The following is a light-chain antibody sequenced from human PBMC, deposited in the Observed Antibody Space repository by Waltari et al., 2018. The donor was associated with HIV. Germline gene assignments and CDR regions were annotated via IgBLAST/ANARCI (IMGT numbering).Light chain of an antibody. J-gene: IGLJ2*01. CDR1: PGAVTSGHS. V-gene: IGLV7-46*01. Sequence: QAGVTQGPSLTVHPGGTLTLTCAPSPGAVTSGHSPYWFQQRPGQAPRTLIHDTSNKHSWTPARFSGSLLGGKAALTLSGAQPEDEAEYYCLLSYGGPRVFGGGTKLTVL. CDR3: LLSYGGPRV. CDR2: DTS.